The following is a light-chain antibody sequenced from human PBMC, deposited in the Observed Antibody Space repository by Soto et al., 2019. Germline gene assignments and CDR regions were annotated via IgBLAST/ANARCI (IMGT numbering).Light chain of an antibody. CDR2: GAS. CDR3: QQYGSSPLT. CDR1: QSVSSSY. V-gene: IGKV3-20*01. Sequence: EIVLTQSPGTLSLSPGERATLSCRASQSVSSSYLAWHQQKPGQAPRLLIYGASTRATGIPARFSGSGSGTDFTLTISRLEPEDFAVYYCQQYGSSPLTFGGGTKVDI. J-gene: IGKJ4*01.